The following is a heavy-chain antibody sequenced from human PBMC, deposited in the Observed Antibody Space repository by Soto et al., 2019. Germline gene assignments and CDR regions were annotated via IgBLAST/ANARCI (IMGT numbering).Heavy chain of an antibody. J-gene: IGHJ4*02. V-gene: IGHV3-30-3*01. CDR1: GFTFSSYA. D-gene: IGHD5-18*01. Sequence: QVQLVESGGGVVQPGRSLRLSCAASGFTFSSYAMHWVRQAPGKGLEWVAVISYDGSNKYYADSVKGRFTISRDNSKNTQYLKMNSLKAEDMAVYYCARVNPRGYSYGLLTELDYWGQGTLVTVSS. CDR3: ARVNPRGYSYGLLTELDY. CDR2: ISYDGSNK.